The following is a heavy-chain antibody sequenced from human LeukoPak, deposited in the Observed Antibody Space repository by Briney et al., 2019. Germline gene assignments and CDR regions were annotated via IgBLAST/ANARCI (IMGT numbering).Heavy chain of an antibody. CDR3: ASSGLPGFDP. Sequence: PGMSLRLSCAASGFPFSSYGMHWVRQAPGKGLEWVAAISNDGNNKFYADSVKGRFTMSRDNPKNTMNLQMNSLRAEDTAVYYCASSGLPGFDPWGQGTLVTVSS. CDR1: GFPFSSYG. V-gene: IGHV3-30*03. J-gene: IGHJ5*02. CDR2: ISNDGNNK.